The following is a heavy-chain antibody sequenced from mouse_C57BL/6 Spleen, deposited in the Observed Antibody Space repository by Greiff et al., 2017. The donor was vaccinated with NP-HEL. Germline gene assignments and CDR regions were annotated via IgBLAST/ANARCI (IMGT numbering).Heavy chain of an antibody. CDR1: GYTFTSYW. CDR2: IDPSDSYT. CDR3: ARGGTTAYAMDY. Sequence: VQLKQPGAELVMPGASVKLSCKASGYTFTSYWMHWVKQRPGQGLEWIGEIDPSDSYTNYNQKFKGKSTLTVDKSSSTAYMQLSSLTSEDSAVYYCARGGTTAYAMDYWGQGTSVTVSS. V-gene: IGHV1-69*01. J-gene: IGHJ4*01. D-gene: IGHD1-2*01.